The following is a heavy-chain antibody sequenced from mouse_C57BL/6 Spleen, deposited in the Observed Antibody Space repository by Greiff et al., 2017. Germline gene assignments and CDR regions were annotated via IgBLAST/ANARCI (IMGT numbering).Heavy chain of an antibody. V-gene: IGHV5-17*01. CDR2: ISSGSSTT. D-gene: IGHD3-1*01. Sequence: EVQRVESGGGLVKPGGSLKLSCAASGFTFSDYGMHWVRQAPEKGLEWVAYISSGSSTTYDADTVKGRFTISRDNAKITLFLQMTSLRSEDTAMYYCAREGHYDAMDYWGQGTSVTVAS. J-gene: IGHJ4*01. CDR1: GFTFSDYG. CDR3: AREGHYDAMDY.